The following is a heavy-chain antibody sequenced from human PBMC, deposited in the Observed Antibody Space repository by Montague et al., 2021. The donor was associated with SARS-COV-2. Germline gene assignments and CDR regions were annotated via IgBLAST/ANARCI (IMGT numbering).Heavy chain of an antibody. CDR1: GDSMTSGSHL. V-gene: IGHV4-61*09. J-gene: IGHJ6*02. D-gene: IGHD3-22*01. CDR2: IQTTGTS. CDR3: ARDRPESWRISPGLAGLFATVVHSASGMDV. Sequence: TLSLTCAVSGDSMTSGSHLWTWIRQPAGKQLEWLGHIQTTGTSNYDPSLRDRITLSIDTSRNQFSLQLRSVTAADTAVYFCARDRPESWRISPGLAGLFATVVHSASGMDVWGRGTTVIVS.